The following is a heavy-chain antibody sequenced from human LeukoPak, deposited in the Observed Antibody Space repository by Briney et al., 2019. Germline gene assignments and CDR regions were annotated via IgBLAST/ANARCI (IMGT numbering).Heavy chain of an antibody. V-gene: IGHV4-38-2*02. CDR1: GYSISSGYY. D-gene: IGHD6-19*01. Sequence: PSETLSLTCTVSGYSISSGYYWGWIRQPPGKGLEWIGSIYHSGSTYYSPSLKSRVTISVDTSKNQFSLKLSSVTAADTAVYYCARAVAGDYWGQGTLVTVSS. CDR2: IYHSGST. CDR3: ARAVAGDY. J-gene: IGHJ4*02.